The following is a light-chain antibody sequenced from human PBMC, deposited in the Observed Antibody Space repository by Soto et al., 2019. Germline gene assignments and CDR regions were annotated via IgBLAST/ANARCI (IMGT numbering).Light chain of an antibody. CDR3: QQYYSAWA. V-gene: IGKV4-1*01. J-gene: IGKJ1*01. CDR2: WAS. CDR1: QSVLYSSKNKNY. Sequence: DIVMTQSPDSLAVSLGERATINCKSSQSVLYSSKNKNYLAWYQQKPGQPPKLLIYWASTRESGVPDRFSGSGSGTHFTLTISSLQAEDVAVYYCQQYYSAWAFGQGTKVEIK.